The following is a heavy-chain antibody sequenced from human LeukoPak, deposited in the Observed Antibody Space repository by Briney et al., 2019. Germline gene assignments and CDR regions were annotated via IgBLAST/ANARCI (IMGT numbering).Heavy chain of an antibody. D-gene: IGHD3-10*01. J-gene: IGHJ5*02. V-gene: IGHV3-30-3*01. Sequence: GRSLRLSCVASGFSLSNFQMYWVRQAPGKGLEWVSIMSLDGSTEFYADSVKGRFTISRDTASNTMHLEMNNLRIEDTAVYYCMRDYMGWFDPWGQGSLVTVSS. CDR1: GFSLSNFQ. CDR2: MSLDGSTE. CDR3: MRDYMGWFDP.